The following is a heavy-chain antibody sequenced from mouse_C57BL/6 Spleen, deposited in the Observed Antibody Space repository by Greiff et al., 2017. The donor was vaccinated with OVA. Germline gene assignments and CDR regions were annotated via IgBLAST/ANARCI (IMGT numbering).Heavy chain of an antibody. CDR1: GYTFTSYT. CDR2: INPSSGYT. V-gene: IGHV1-4*01. CDR3: ARDPSGVDY. J-gene: IGHJ2*01. Sequence: VQVVESGAELARPGASVKMSCKASGYTFTSYTMHWVKQRPGQGLEWIGYINPSSGYTKYNQKFKDKATLTADKSSSTAYMQLSSLTSEDSAVYYCARDPSGVDYWGQGTTLTVSS. D-gene: IGHD4-1*01.